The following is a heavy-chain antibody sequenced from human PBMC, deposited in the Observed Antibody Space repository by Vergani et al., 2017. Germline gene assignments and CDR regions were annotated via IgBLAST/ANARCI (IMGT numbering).Heavy chain of an antibody. J-gene: IGHJ4*02. D-gene: IGHD3-10*01. Sequence: QVQLQQWGAGVVKPSGTLSLTCAVFGESFSSFYWSWIRQPPGKGLEWIGEINNDGHTNYHPSLESRVTVSRDTAKNQFSLHLMPVTAAHTAMYYCAVRPRVNLVGGEIVTKRTFYYWSQGSLVTVSS. CDR2: INNDGHT. CDR3: AVRPRVNLVGGEIVTKRTFYY. CDR1: GESFSSFY. V-gene: IGHV4-34*02.